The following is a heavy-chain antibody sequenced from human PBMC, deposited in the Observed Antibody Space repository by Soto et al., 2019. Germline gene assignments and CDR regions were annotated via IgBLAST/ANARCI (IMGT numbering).Heavy chain of an antibody. CDR2: ISGSGGST. CDR1: GFTFSSYA. CDR3: ATPVDYYYYGMDV. D-gene: IGHD2-15*01. J-gene: IGHJ6*02. V-gene: IGHV3-23*01. Sequence: GGSLRLSCAASGFTFSSYALSWVRQAPGKGLEWVSAISGSGGSTYYADSVKGRFTISRDNSKNTLYLQMNSLRAEDTAVYYCATPVDYYYYGMDVWGQGTTVTVSS.